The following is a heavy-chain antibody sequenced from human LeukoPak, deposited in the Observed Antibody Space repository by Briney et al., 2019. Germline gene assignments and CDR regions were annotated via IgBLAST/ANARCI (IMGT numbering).Heavy chain of an antibody. CDR2: INPNNGAT. Sequence: ASVKVSCKASGYTFTDYYIHWVRQAPGQGLAWVGWINPNNGATNFAQNLQGRVTMTRDTSINTAYMELSSLVSDDTAVYYCARWGATFCRSTSCPGLDPWGQGTLVTVSS. D-gene: IGHD2-2*01. CDR3: ARWGATFCRSTSCPGLDP. CDR1: GYTFTDYY. V-gene: IGHV1-2*02. J-gene: IGHJ5*02.